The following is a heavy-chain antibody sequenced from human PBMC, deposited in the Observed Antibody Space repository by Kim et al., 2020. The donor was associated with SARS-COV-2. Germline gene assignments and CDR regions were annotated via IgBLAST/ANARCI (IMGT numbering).Heavy chain of an antibody. D-gene: IGHD3-10*01. V-gene: IGHV3-33*01. Sequence: GGSLRLSCAASGLTFSSYGMHWVRQAPGKGLEGVAVIWYDGSNKYYADSVKGRFTISRDNAKNMLYLQMNSLRAEDTAVYYCARDEVGPGVGDPVYYYGMDVWGQGATVTVSS. CDR3: ARDEVGPGVGDPVYYYGMDV. CDR1: GLTFSSYG. CDR2: IWYDGSNK. J-gene: IGHJ6*02.